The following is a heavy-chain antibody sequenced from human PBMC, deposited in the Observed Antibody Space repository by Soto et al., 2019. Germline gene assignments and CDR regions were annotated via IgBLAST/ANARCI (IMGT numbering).Heavy chain of an antibody. D-gene: IGHD4-17*01. V-gene: IGHV1-58*01. CDR3: ARDPSDYGDYGGDNWFDP. J-gene: IGHJ5*02. Sequence: SVKVSCKTSGFTFSSSAVHWVRQARGHRLQWIGWIDVGSANANYAQMLQERVTITAGKSTSTAYMELSSLRSEDTAVYYCARDPSDYGDYGGDNWFDPWGQGTLVTVS. CDR2: IDVGSANA. CDR1: GFTFSSSA.